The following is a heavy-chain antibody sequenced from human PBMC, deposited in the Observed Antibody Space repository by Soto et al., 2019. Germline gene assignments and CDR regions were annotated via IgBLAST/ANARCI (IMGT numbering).Heavy chain of an antibody. J-gene: IGHJ4*02. V-gene: IGHV4-59*01. CDR1: GGSISSYY. CDR3: ARGVSSSPYYFDS. CDR2: IYYSGST. D-gene: IGHD6-6*01. Sequence: QVQLQESGPGLVKSSETLSLTCTVSGGSISSYYWSWIRQPPGKGLEWIGYIYYSGSTNYNPSLKSRVTISSDTFKDQFSLKLTSVTAADTAVYYCARGVSSSPYYFDSRGQGTLVTASS.